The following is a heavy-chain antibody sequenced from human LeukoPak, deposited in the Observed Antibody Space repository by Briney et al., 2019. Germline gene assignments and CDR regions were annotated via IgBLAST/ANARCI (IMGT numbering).Heavy chain of an antibody. CDR2: INPNSGGT. CDR1: GYTFTGYY. D-gene: IGHD6-13*01. CDR3: ASQKEIAAAGDFDY. Sequence: ASVKVSCKASGYTFTGYYMHWVRQAPGQGLEWMGWINPNSGGTNYAQKFQGRVTMTRDTSISTAYMELSRLRSDDTAVYYCASQKEIAAAGDFDYWGQGTLVTVSS. J-gene: IGHJ4*02. V-gene: IGHV1-2*02.